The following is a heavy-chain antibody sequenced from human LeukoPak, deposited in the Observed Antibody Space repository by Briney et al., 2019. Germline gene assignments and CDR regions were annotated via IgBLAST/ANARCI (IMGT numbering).Heavy chain of an antibody. D-gene: IGHD1-26*01. CDR3: ARVGAWELQRVFDY. V-gene: IGHV3-7*01. Sequence: GGSLRLSCAASGFRFSDYWMTWVRQVPGKGLEWVANIRQGGNEMYYADSVKDRFTISRDNARNSLYLEMNSLRTEDTVVYYCARVGAWELQRVFDYWGQGTLVTVSS. CDR2: IRQGGNEM. J-gene: IGHJ4*02. CDR1: GFRFSDYW.